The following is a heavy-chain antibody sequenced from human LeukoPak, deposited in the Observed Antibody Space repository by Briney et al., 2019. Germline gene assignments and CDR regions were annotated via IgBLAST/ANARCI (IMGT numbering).Heavy chain of an antibody. D-gene: IGHD1-26*01. CDR3: GLVGATTAVDY. V-gene: IGHV3-30*02. Sequence: SGGSLRLSCAASRFIFSNYGMHWVRQAPGKGLQWVAFIRYDGSDKYYADSVKGRFTISRDNSKNTLYLQMNSLRAEDTAVYYCGLVGATTAVDYWGQGTLVTVSS. CDR2: IRYDGSDK. J-gene: IGHJ4*02. CDR1: RFIFSNYG.